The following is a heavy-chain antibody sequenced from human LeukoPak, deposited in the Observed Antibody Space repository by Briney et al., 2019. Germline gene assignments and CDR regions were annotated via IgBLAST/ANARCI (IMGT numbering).Heavy chain of an antibody. D-gene: IGHD1-26*01. CDR2: IRYDGSNK. CDR3: AKDPGQGRSYYSYFDY. V-gene: IGHV3-30*02. Sequence: PGGSLRLSCAASGFTFSSYGMHWVRQAPGKGLEWVAFIRYDGSNKYYADSVKGRFTISRDNSKNTLYLQMNSLRAEDTAVYYCAKDPGQGRSYYSYFDYWGQGTLVTVSS. CDR1: GFTFSSYG. J-gene: IGHJ4*02.